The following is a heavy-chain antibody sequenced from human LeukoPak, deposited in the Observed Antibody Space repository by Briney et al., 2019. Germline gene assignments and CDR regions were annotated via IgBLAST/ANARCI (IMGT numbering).Heavy chain of an antibody. D-gene: IGHD5-12*01. V-gene: IGHV3-30*03. Sequence: GGSLRLSCVASRFTLSNYGMHWVRQAPGKGLEWVAVISYDGSNKYYTDSVKGRFTISRDNSKNTLYLQMNSLRAEDTAIYYCARDRCRSGCIDVWGQGTTVTVS. CDR3: ARDRCRSGCIDV. CDR1: RFTLSNYG. CDR2: ISYDGSNK. J-gene: IGHJ6*02.